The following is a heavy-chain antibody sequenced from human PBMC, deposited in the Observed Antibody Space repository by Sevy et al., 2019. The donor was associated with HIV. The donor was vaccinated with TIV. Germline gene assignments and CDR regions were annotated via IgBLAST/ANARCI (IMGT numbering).Heavy chain of an antibody. D-gene: IGHD2-2*01. CDR1: GLSFTSAW. Sequence: AGSLRLSCAASGLSFTSAWMSWVRQAPGKGLEWVGRIKSKTDGERTDYPAPVRGRFTISRDDSNNTLYLQMNSLETEDTAVYYCTTTLSTAHYMVVWGQGTTVTVSS. CDR3: TTTLSTAHYMVV. CDR2: IKSKTDGERT. V-gene: IGHV3-15*01. J-gene: IGHJ6*02.